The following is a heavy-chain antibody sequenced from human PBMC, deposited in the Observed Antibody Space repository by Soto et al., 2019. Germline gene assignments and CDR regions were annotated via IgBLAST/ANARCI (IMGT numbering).Heavy chain of an antibody. Sequence: PSETLSLTCAVSSGSISSSNWWSWVRQPPGKGLEWIGEIYHSGSTNYNPSLKSRITISVDTSKNQFSLDLSSVTAADTAVYFCARGRSYGYFSNWFDPWGQGDLVTVSS. CDR1: SGSISSSNW. D-gene: IGHD3-16*01. CDR3: ARGRSYGYFSNWFDP. CDR2: IYHSGST. J-gene: IGHJ5*02. V-gene: IGHV4-4*02.